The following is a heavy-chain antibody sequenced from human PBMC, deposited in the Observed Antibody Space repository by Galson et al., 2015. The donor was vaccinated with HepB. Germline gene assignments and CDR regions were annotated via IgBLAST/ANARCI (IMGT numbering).Heavy chain of an antibody. V-gene: IGHV4-34*01. CDR3: ARGRRSSSWYEISRYYYMDV. J-gene: IGHJ6*03. D-gene: IGHD6-13*01. CDR1: GGSFSGYY. CDR2: INHSGST. Sequence: SETLSLTCAVYGGSFSGYYWSWIRQPPGKGLEWIGEINHSGSTNYNPSLKSRVTISVDTSKNQFSLKLSSVTAADTAVYYCARGRRSSSWYEISRYYYMDVWGKGTTITVSS.